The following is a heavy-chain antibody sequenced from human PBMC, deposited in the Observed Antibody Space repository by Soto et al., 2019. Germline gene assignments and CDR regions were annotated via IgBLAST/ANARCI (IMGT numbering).Heavy chain of an antibody. Sequence: QVQLVQSGAEVKKPGASVKVSCKASGGTFSSYAISWVRQAPGQGLEWMGGIIPIFGTANYAQKFQGRVTITADESTSTAYMELSSLRSEHTAVYYCARSAGGYSYGYNYYYGMDVWGQGTTVTVSS. CDR1: GGTFSSYA. J-gene: IGHJ6*02. D-gene: IGHD5-18*01. CDR2: IIPIFGTA. V-gene: IGHV1-69*12. CDR3: ARSAGGYSYGYNYYYGMDV.